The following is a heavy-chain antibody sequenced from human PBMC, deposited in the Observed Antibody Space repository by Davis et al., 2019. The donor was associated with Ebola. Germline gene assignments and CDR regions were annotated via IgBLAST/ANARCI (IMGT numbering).Heavy chain of an antibody. Sequence: AASVKVSCKASGYSFTSYYIHWVRQAPGQGLEWMGRINPSGGSTSYAQKFQGRVTMTRDTSTSTVYMDLSSLRFEDTAVYYCGRDGYTDGSGDYDYGMDAWGKGTTVTVSS. V-gene: IGHV1-46*01. J-gene: IGHJ6*04. CDR2: INPSGGST. D-gene: IGHD5-18*01. CDR3: GRDGYTDGSGDYDYGMDA. CDR1: GYSFTSYY.